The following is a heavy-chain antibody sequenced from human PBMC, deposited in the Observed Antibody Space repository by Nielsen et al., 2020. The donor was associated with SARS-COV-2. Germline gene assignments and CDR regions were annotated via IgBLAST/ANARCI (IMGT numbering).Heavy chain of an antibody. CDR2: ISWNSGSI. J-gene: IGHJ5*02. D-gene: IGHD6-13*01. Sequence: SLKISCAASGFTFDDYAMHWVRQAPGKGLEWVSGISWNSGSIGYADSVKGRFTISRDNAKNSLYLQMNSLRAEDTALYYCAKDRGAAAFNWFDPWGQGTLVTVSS. CDR3: AKDRGAAAFNWFDP. CDR1: GFTFDDYA. V-gene: IGHV3-9*01.